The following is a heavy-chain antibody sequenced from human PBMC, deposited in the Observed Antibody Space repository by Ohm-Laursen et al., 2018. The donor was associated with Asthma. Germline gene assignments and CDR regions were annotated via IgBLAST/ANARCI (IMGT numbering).Heavy chain of an antibody. Sequence: ASVKVSSKASGYTFTSYDIDWVRQAPGQGLEWMGWMNPNSGNTGYAQKFQGRVTMTRNTSISTAYMELSSLRSDDTAVYYCARDFSGSFKGNWYFDLWGRGTLVTVSS. CDR2: MNPNSGNT. CDR3: ARDFSGSFKGNWYFDL. D-gene: IGHD1-26*01. CDR1: GYTFTSYD. J-gene: IGHJ2*01. V-gene: IGHV1-8*01.